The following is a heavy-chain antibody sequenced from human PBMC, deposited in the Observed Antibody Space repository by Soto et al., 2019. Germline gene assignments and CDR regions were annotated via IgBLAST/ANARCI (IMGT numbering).Heavy chain of an antibody. CDR3: ARGEIFGVVAYYGIDV. CDR1: GFTFESYG. CDR2: ISYDESKE. J-gene: IGHJ6*02. Sequence: QVQVVESGGGVAQPGRSLRLSCAASGFTFESYGMHWVRQAPRKGLEWVAVISYDESKEYYADSVKGRFIISRDNSKNTLYLQMNSLRADDTAVYYCARGEIFGVVAYYGIDVWGQGTTVIISS. V-gene: IGHV3-30*19. D-gene: IGHD3-3*01.